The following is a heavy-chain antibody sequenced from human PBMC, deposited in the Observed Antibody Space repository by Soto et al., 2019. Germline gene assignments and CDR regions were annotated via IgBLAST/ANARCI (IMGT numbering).Heavy chain of an antibody. J-gene: IGHJ4*02. CDR2: IVVGSGNT. CDR1: GFTFTSSA. V-gene: IGHV1-58*01. CDR3: TGAGYYDSSGYSFDY. Sequence: RASVKVSCKASGFTFTSSAVQWVRQARGQRLEWIGWIVVGSGNTNYAQKFQERVTITRDMSTSTAYMELSSLRSEDTAVYYCTGAGYYDSSGYSFDYWGQGTLVTVSS. D-gene: IGHD3-22*01.